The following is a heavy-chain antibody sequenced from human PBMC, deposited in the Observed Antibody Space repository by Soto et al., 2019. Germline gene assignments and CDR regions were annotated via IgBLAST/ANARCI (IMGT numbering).Heavy chain of an antibody. Sequence: PGGSLRLSCAASGFTFSNAWMSWVRQAPGKGLEWVGRINSKTDGGTTDYAAPVKGIFTISSDNSKNTTFLQLSSLVAEDKALYYGAKSDRCVFGVVMCPALEALDVWGQGTMVTVSS. V-gene: IGHV3-15*01. CDR1: GFTFSNAW. J-gene: IGHJ3*01. D-gene: IGHD3-3*01. CDR2: INSKTDGGTT. CDR3: AKSDRCVFGVVMCPALEALDV.